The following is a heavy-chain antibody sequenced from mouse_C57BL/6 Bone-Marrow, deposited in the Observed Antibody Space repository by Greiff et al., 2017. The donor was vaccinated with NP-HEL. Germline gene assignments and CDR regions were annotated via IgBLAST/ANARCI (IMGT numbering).Heavy chain of an antibody. CDR3: ARYDLDY. V-gene: IGHV1-58*01. CDR1: GYTFPSYG. CDR2: LYIGNGYP. D-gene: IGHD2-3*01. J-gene: IGHJ2*01. Sequence: DVKLQESGAELVRPGSSVKMSCKTSGYTFPSYGINWLKQRPGQGLEWIGYLYIGNGYPEYNEKFTGKATLTSDTSSSTAYMQLSSLTSEDSAIYFCARYDLDYWGQGTTLTVSS.